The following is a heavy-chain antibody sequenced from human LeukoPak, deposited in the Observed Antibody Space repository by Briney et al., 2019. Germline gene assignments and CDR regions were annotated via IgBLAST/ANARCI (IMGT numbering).Heavy chain of an antibody. Sequence: ASVTVSCKASGYTFSDYYIHWVRQAPGQGLEWMGWIYPKSGGTNSAQKFQGRVTMTRDTSISTAYMDLSRLKFDDTAVYYCARVSTSGYRDWLDPWGQGTLVTVSS. J-gene: IGHJ5*02. CDR3: ARVSTSGYRDWLDP. CDR2: IYPKSGGT. D-gene: IGHD3-9*01. V-gene: IGHV1-2*02. CDR1: GYTFSDYY.